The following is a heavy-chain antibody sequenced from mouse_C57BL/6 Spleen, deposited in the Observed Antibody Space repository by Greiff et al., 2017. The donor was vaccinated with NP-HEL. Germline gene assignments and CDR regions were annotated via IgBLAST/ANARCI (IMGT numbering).Heavy chain of an antibody. V-gene: IGHV1-9*01. CDR3: ARDDGRGGYFDY. Sequence: LPPSFSSLMPPFSSFPLSCTSTGYTFTGYFLEFVKQIPLPCLDWIGEILPGSGSTNYNEKFKGKATFTADTSSNTAYMQLSSLTTEDSAIYYCARDDGRGGYFDYWGKGTTLTVSS. D-gene: IGHD1-1*01. CDR2: ILPGSGST. CDR1: GYTFTGYF. J-gene: IGHJ2*01.